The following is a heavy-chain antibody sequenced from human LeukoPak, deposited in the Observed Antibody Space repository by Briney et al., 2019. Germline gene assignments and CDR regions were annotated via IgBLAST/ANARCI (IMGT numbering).Heavy chain of an antibody. V-gene: IGHV3-74*01. D-gene: IGHD6-13*01. CDR3: ARGGDSSNWHPGYFDY. CDR1: GFTFSNSW. CDR2: IKSDGSST. J-gene: IGHJ4*02. Sequence: PRGCLRLSCAASGFTFSNSWMHWVRQAPGKGPVWVSRIKSDGSSTRFADSVQGRFTISRDNGKNTLYLQMNSLRAEDTAVYYCARGGDSSNWHPGYFDYWGQGALVTVSS.